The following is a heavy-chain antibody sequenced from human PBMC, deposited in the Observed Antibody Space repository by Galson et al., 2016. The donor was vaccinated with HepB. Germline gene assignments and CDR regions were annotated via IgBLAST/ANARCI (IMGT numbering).Heavy chain of an antibody. D-gene: IGHD6-19*01. V-gene: IGHV5-51*01. CDR1: GYSFINNW. CDR3: ARSIAVAGPSDF. CDR2: VYPGDSDT. J-gene: IGHJ4*02. Sequence: QSGAEVKKPGESLRISCKASGYSFINNWIGWVRQLPGKGLEWMGTVYPGDSDTRYSPSFQGQVTISADKSISPAYLQWSSLKASDSGMYFCARSIAVAGPSDFWGQGTLVIVSS.